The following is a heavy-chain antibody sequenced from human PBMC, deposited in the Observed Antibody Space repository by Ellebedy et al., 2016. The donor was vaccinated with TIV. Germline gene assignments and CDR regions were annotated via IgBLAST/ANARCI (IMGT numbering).Heavy chain of an antibody. CDR3: ARDAAGFDP. Sequence: VSVKVSCKASGYTFTSYFMHWVRQAPGQGLEWMGIINPRGASTSYAQKLQGRVTMTRDTSTSTVYMELSSLRYDDTAVYYCARDAAGFDPWGQGTLVTVSS. J-gene: IGHJ5*02. CDR1: GYTFTSYF. D-gene: IGHD6-13*01. CDR2: INPRGAST. V-gene: IGHV1-46*01.